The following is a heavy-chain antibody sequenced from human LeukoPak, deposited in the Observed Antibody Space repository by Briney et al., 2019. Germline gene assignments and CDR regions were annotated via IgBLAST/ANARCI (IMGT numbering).Heavy chain of an antibody. CDR3: ARSYGTYYFDY. CDR1: GGTFSSYA. V-gene: IGHV1-69*05. D-gene: IGHD1-14*01. CDR2: IIPIFGTA. J-gene: IGHJ4*02. Sequence: SVKVSCTASGGTFSSYAISWVRHAPVQGLECMGRIIPIFGTANYAQKFQGRVTITTDESTSTAYMELSSLRSEDTAVYYCARSYGTYYFDYWGQGTLVTVSS.